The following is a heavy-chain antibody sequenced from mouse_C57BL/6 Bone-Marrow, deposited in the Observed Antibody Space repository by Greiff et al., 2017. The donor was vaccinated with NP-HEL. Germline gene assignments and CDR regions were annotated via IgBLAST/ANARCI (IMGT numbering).Heavy chain of an antibody. CDR2: IYPGSGNT. J-gene: IGHJ2*01. CDR1: GYTFTDYY. Sequence: QVQLQQSGAELVRPGASVKLSCKASGYTFTDYYINWVKQRPGQGLEWIARIYPGSGNTYYNEKFKGKATLTAEKSSSTAYMQLSSLTSEDSAVYFCAGGGYVYFDYWGQGTTLTVST. CDR3: AGGGYVYFDY. V-gene: IGHV1-76*01. D-gene: IGHD2-2*01.